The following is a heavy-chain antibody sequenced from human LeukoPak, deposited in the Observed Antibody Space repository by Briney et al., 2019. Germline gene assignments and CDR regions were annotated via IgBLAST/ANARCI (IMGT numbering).Heavy chain of an antibody. CDR2: IYSGGST. Sequence: SGGSLRLSCAASGFTVSSNYMSWVRQAPGQGLEWVSVIYSGGSTYYADPVKGRFTISRDNSKNTLYLQMNSLRAEDTAVYYCASNPKSRMVRGMGLFDPWGQGTLVTVSS. CDR1: GFTVSSNY. V-gene: IGHV3-66*02. D-gene: IGHD3-10*01. CDR3: ASNPKSRMVRGMGLFDP. J-gene: IGHJ5*02.